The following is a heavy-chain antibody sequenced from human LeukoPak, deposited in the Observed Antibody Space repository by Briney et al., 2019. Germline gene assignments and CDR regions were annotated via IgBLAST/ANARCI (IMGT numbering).Heavy chain of an antibody. CDR1: GFTFSSYA. CDR3: VKDLQTVTYYFDY. Sequence: SGGSLRLSCAASGFTFSSYAMSWVRQAPGKGLEWVSAISGSGGSTYYADSVKGRFTISRDNSKNTLYLQMNSLRAEDTAVYYCVKDLQTVTYYFDYWGQGTLVTVSS. J-gene: IGHJ4*02. V-gene: IGHV3-23*01. CDR2: ISGSGGST. D-gene: IGHD4-17*01.